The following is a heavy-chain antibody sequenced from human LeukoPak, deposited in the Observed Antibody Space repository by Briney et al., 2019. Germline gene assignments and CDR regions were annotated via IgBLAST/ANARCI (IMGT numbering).Heavy chain of an antibody. Sequence: PGGSLRLSCAASGFTFSKYAMTWVRQAPGKGLEWVSAITTRGTITYYADSVKGRFTISRDDSKNTLSLQMDSLSAEDTALHYCAKYISDSGAYYAFDYWGQGTLVTVSS. CDR3: AKYISDSGAYYAFDY. V-gene: IGHV3-23*01. D-gene: IGHD3-10*01. CDR1: GFTFSKYA. CDR2: ITTRGTIT. J-gene: IGHJ4*02.